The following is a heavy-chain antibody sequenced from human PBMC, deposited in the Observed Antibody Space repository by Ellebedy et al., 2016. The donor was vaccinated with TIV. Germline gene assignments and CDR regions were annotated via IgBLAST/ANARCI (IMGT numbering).Heavy chain of an antibody. D-gene: IGHD5-12*01. J-gene: IGHJ5*02. CDR1: GFTFTSHS. CDR3: ARSAVPGYESFNWFDP. CDR2: ISVGGGNI. V-gene: IGHV3-48*04. Sequence: PAGSLRLSCATSGFTFTSHSMHWVRQAPGKGLEWIAFISVGGGNIYYANSVRGRFTISRDNAKNSLYLQMNSLTVDDTAVYYCARSAVPGYESFNWFDPWGQGTLVTVSS.